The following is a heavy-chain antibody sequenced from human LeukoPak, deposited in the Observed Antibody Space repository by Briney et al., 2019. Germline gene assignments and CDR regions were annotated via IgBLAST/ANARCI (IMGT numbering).Heavy chain of an antibody. D-gene: IGHD3-16*01. Sequence: GRSLRLSCAASGFTFDEYVMHWVRLAPGKGLEWVSGIDGNGGHTGYADSVRCRFTISRDNAKNFLYLQMSSLRVEDTALYYCAKDSRHSYDAGAYADAFDIWGRGTMVTVSS. J-gene: IGHJ3*02. CDR1: GFTFDEYV. V-gene: IGHV3-9*01. CDR3: AKDSRHSYDAGAYADAFDI. CDR2: IDGNGGHT.